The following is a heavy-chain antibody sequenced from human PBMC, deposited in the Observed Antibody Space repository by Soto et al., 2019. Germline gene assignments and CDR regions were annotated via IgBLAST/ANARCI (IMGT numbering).Heavy chain of an antibody. D-gene: IGHD1-1*01. V-gene: IGHV4-39*01. J-gene: IGHJ4*02. CDR3: GRHWRETGTYAQPLDN. CDR1: GGSVNSRTYY. Sequence: QLQLQESGPGLVKPSETLSLNSSVSGGSVNSRTYYWGWVRQPPGKGLEWIGSASSGGISYHNPSLTSRVTIAIDTSNTHLSLQLTSVTAADTAVYYCGRHWRETGTYAQPLDNCGQGTLVTVSS. CDR2: ASSGGIS.